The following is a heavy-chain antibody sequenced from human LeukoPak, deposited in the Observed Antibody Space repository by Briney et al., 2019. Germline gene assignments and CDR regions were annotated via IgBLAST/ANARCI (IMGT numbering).Heavy chain of an antibody. Sequence: SVKVSCKASGGTFSSYSIRWVRQPPGKGLEWMGRIIPILGIANYAPKYQGRVTIIANKSNNTAYMELSSLGSDDTAVYYCATDSPLHIVVVPAAPGGMDVWGQGTTVTVS. J-gene: IGHJ6*02. D-gene: IGHD2-2*01. CDR1: GGTFSSYS. CDR2: IIPILGIA. CDR3: ATDSPLHIVVVPAAPGGMDV. V-gene: IGHV1-69*04.